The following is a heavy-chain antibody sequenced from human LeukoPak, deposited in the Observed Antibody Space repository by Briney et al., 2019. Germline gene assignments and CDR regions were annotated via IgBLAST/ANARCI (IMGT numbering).Heavy chain of an antibody. CDR1: GFPFGSYV. J-gene: IGHJ6*02. CDR2: INHNAEMI. CDR3: AKDISRRPKYIVVVPAAMGRGMDV. D-gene: IGHD2-2*01. Sequence: GGSLRLSCEGSGFPFGSYVMSWVRQAPGKGLEWIAYINHNAEMIFYPDFVKGRFTISRDNPKKSLYLQMNSLRAEDTALYYCAKDISRRPKYIVVVPAAMGRGMDVWGQGTTVTVSS. V-gene: IGHV3-48*01.